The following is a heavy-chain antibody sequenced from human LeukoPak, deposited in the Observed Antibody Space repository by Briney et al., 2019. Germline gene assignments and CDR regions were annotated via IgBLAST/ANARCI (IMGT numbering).Heavy chain of an antibody. CDR1: GYTFTTYY. CDR2: INPSGGST. Sequence: ASVKLSCKASGYTFTTYYLHWVRQAPGQGLEWMGIINPSGGSTSSAQKFQGRVTMTRDTSTSTVYMELSSLRSEDTAVYYCAKQRQPGRDAFDIWGQGTMVTVSS. D-gene: IGHD1-1*01. J-gene: IGHJ3*02. CDR3: AKQRQPGRDAFDI. V-gene: IGHV1-46*01.